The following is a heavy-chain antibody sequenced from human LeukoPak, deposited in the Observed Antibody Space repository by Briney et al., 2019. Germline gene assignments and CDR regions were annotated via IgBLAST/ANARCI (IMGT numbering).Heavy chain of an antibody. D-gene: IGHD6-13*01. Sequence: SETLSLTCTVSGGSISSSNYYWGWIRQPPGKGLEWIGNIYYSGSTYYKPSLKSRVTISVDTSKNQFSLKLSSVTAADTAVYYCARDTGSYSSSWSPRHYYGMDVWGQGTTVTVSS. CDR1: GGSISSSNYY. J-gene: IGHJ6*02. V-gene: IGHV4-39*07. CDR2: IYYSGST. CDR3: ARDTGSYSSSWSPRHYYGMDV.